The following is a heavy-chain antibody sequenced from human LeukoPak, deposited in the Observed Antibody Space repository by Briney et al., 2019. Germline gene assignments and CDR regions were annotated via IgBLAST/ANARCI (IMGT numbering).Heavy chain of an antibody. Sequence: ATVKLSCNVSGYSFIDCYIHWVRQAPGQGLEWMGWINYNSGATKYAPKFQGRVTMTRDPSISTAYMDVSSLRYDDTAVYYCASEYYYDRSGANAYDIWGQGTMVTVS. CDR3: ASEYYYDRSGANAYDI. D-gene: IGHD3-22*01. CDR1: GYSFIDCY. CDR2: INYNSGAT. J-gene: IGHJ3*02. V-gene: IGHV1-2*02.